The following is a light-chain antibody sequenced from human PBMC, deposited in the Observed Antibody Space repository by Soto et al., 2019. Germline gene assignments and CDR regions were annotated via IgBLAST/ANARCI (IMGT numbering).Light chain of an antibody. CDR1: SSDVGGYNY. CDR2: EVS. J-gene: IGLJ3*02. V-gene: IGLV2-8*01. Sequence: QSALTQPPSASGSPGQSVTISCTGTSSDVGGYNYVSWYQQHPGKAPKLMIYEVSKRPSGVPDRFSGSKSGNTDSLTVSGLKAEDEADYYCTSYAGDTSLGVLGGGTKVTVL. CDR3: TSYAGDTSLGV.